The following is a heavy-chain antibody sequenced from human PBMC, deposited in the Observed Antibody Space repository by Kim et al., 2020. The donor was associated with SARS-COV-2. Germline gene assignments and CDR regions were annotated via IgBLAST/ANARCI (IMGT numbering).Heavy chain of an antibody. Sequence: SETLSITCAVYGGSFSGYYWSWIRQPPGKGLEWIGEINHSGSTNYNPSLKSRVTISVDTSKNQFSLKLSSVTAADTAVYYCARGVRGYSGYPSRLDYWGQGTLVTVSS. CDR2: INHSGST. J-gene: IGHJ4*02. CDR1: GGSFSGYY. V-gene: IGHV4-34*01. D-gene: IGHD5-12*01. CDR3: ARGVRGYSGYPSRLDY.